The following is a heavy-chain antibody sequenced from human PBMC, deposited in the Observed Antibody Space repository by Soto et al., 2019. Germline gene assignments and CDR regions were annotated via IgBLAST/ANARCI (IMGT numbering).Heavy chain of an antibody. CDR3: ARCNYDILTGYYTHYYYYGMDV. D-gene: IGHD3-9*01. V-gene: IGHV4-31*03. CDR1: VGSISSGGYY. J-gene: IGHJ6*02. CDR2: IYYSGST. Sequence: PSEALSLTCTDSVGSISSGGYYWSWIRQHPGKGLEWIGYIYYSGSTYYNPSLKSRVTISVDTSKNQFSLKLSSVTAADTAVYYCARCNYDILTGYYTHYYYYGMDVWGQGTTVTVSS.